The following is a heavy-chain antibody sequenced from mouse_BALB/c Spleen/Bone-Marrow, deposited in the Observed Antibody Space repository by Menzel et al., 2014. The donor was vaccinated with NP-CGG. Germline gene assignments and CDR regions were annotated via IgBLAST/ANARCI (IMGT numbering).Heavy chain of an antibody. CDR1: GFNIKDTY. D-gene: IGHD2-14*01. J-gene: IGHJ3*01. Sequence: EVQGVESGAELVKPGASVKLSCTASGFNIKDTYMHWVKQRPEQSLEWIGRIDPANGNTKYDPKFQGKATITADTSSNTAYLELSSLTSEDSTVYYCASYYRYDRRFAYWGQGALVTVSA. CDR2: IDPANGNT. V-gene: IGHV14-3*02. CDR3: ASYYRYDRRFAY.